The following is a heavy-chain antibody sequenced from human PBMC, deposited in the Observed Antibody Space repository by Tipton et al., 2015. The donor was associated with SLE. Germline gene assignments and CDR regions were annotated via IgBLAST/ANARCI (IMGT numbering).Heavy chain of an antibody. V-gene: IGHV3-9*01. Sequence: RSLRLSCAASGFTFDDYAMHWVRQAPGKGLEWVSGISWNRGSIGYADSVKGRFTISRDNAKNSLYLQMNSLRAEDTALYYCAKDNSSSYYYMDVWGKGTKVTVS. CDR1: GFTFDDYA. J-gene: IGHJ6*03. D-gene: IGHD6-13*01. CDR2: ISWNRGSI. CDR3: AKDNSSSYYYMDV.